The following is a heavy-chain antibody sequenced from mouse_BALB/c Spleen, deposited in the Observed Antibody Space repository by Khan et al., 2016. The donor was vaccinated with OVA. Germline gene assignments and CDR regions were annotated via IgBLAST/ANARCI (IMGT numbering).Heavy chain of an antibody. Sequence: VELVESGPGLVAPSQSLSITCTISGFSLTNYGVHWVRQPPGKGLEWLVLMWNDGSTKYNSALKSRLTISKDNSKSQVFLKMNSLQTDDTAMYFCARQPYYHYNIMDYWGQGTSVTVSS. D-gene: IGHD2-10*01. CDR3: ARQPYYHYNIMDY. CDR1: GFSLTNYG. V-gene: IGHV2-6-1*01. J-gene: IGHJ4*01. CDR2: MWNDGST.